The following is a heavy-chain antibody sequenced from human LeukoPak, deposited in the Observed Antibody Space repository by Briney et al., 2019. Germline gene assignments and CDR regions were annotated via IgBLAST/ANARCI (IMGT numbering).Heavy chain of an antibody. CDR1: GFTFSNAW. CDR2: IKSKPAGGST. V-gene: IGHV3-15*01. D-gene: IGHD1-26*01. J-gene: IGHJ4*02. Sequence: GGSLRLSCTASGFTFSNAWMSWVRQAPGKGLEWVGRIKSKPAGGSTDYAAPIKGRFTISRDDSKNTLYLQVNSLKVEDTAVYYCTTDLKESCSDTTTGFQYWGQGTLVTVSS. CDR3: TTDLKESCSDTTTGFQY.